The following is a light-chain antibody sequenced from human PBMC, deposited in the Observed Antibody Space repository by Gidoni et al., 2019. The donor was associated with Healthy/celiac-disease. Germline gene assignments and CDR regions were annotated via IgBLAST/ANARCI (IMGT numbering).Light chain of an antibody. V-gene: IGKV2-28*01. Sequence: DIVMTQSPLSLPVTPGEPASISCRSSQRLLHSNGDNYVDWYLQKPGQSPQLLIYLGSNRASGVPDRFSGSGAGTDFTLKISRVEAEDVGVYYCMQALQTPPFTFGPGTKVDIK. CDR1: QRLLHSNGDNY. J-gene: IGKJ3*01. CDR3: MQALQTPPFT. CDR2: LGS.